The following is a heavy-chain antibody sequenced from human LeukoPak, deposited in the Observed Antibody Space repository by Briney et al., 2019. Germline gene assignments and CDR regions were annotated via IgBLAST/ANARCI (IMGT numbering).Heavy chain of an antibody. CDR2: IKQDGSEK. Sequence: GGSLRLSCAASGFTFSSYWMSWVRQAPGKGLGWVANIKQDGSEKYYVDSVKGRFTISRDNAKNSLYLQMNSLRAEDTAVYYCARATVSYYYDSSGYITPHYFDYWGQGTLVTVSS. CDR3: ARATVSYYYDSSGYITPHYFDY. CDR1: GFTFSSYW. J-gene: IGHJ4*02. D-gene: IGHD3-22*01. V-gene: IGHV3-7*01.